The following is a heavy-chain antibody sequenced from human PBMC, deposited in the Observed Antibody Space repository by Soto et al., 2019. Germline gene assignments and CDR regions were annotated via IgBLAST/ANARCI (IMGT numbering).Heavy chain of an antibody. CDR1: GFTFSSYS. V-gene: IGHV3-21*01. Sequence: VGSLRLSCAASGFTFSSYSMNWVRQAPGKGLEWVSSISGSGNYTHYADFLRGRFTISRDNAKTSLYLQMNSLRAEDTAVYYCAREGINNYNEYYFDSWGQGTVVTVSS. CDR2: ISGSGNYT. CDR3: AREGINNYNEYYFDS. D-gene: IGHD4-4*01. J-gene: IGHJ4*02.